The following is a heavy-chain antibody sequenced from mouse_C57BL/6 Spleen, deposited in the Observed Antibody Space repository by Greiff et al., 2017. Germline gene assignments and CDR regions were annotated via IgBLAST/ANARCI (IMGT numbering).Heavy chain of an antibody. CDR2: ISSGSSTI. Sequence: VQLKESGGGLVKPGGSLKLSCAASGFTFSDYGMHWVRQAPEKGLEWVAYISSGSSTIYYADTVKGRFTISRDNAKNTLFLQMTSLRSEDTAMYYCARRNYFYAMDYWGQGTSVTVSS. V-gene: IGHV5-17*01. CDR1: GFTFSDYG. CDR3: ARRNYFYAMDY. J-gene: IGHJ4*01. D-gene: IGHD2-1*01.